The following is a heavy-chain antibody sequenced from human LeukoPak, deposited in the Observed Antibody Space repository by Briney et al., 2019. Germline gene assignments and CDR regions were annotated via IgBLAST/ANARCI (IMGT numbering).Heavy chain of an antibody. CDR3: ARAGIVVVHYEDWEWFDP. D-gene: IGHD2-2*01. J-gene: IGHJ5*02. CDR1: GYTFACYY. Sequence: ASVKVSCKASGYTFACYYMHWVRQAPGQGLEWMGWINPNSGGTNYAQKFQGRVTMTSDTSISTAYMELSRLRSDDTAVYYCARAGIVVVHYEDWEWFDPWGQGTLVTVSS. CDR2: INPNSGGT. V-gene: IGHV1-2*02.